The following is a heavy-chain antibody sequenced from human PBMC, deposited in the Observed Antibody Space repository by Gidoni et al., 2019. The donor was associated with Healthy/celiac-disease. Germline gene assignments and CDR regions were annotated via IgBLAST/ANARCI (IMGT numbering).Heavy chain of an antibody. CDR3: ARPKLVYGSGSYFDY. CDR2: IYYSGST. Sequence: QLQLQESGPGLVKPSETLSLPCTVSGGSISSSSYYWGWIRQPPGKGLEWIGSIYYSGSTYYNPSLKSRVTISVDTSKNQFSLKLSSVTAADTAVYYCARPKLVYGSGSYFDYWGQGTLVTVSS. V-gene: IGHV4-39*01. J-gene: IGHJ4*02. D-gene: IGHD3-10*01. CDR1: GGSISSSSYY.